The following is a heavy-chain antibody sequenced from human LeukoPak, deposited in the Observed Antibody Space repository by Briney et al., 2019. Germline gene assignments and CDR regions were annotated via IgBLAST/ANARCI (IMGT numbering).Heavy chain of an antibody. CDR1: GGTFSSYA. V-gene: IGHV1-69*04. CDR2: IIPILGIA. Sequence: SVKVSCKASGGTFSSYAISWVRQAPGQGLEWMGRIIPILGIANYAQKFQGRVTITADKSTSTAYMELSSLRAEDTALYYCARASNPGYYYYDMDVWGQGTTVTVSS. D-gene: IGHD1-14*01. CDR3: ARASNPGYYYYDMDV. J-gene: IGHJ6*02.